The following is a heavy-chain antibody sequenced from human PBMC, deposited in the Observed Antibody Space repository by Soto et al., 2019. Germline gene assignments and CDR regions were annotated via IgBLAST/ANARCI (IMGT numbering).Heavy chain of an antibody. J-gene: IGHJ4*02. CDR1: GGSISSGDYY. D-gene: IGHD2-21*02. V-gene: IGHV4-31*03. Sequence: SETLSLTCTVSGGSISSGDYYWSWIRQHPGRGLEWIGYIYYSGSTYYNPSLKSRVTISVDTSKNQFSLKLSSVTAADTAVYYCARVLAYCGGDCYYVFDYWGQGTLVTVSS. CDR3: ARVLAYCGGDCYYVFDY. CDR2: IYYSGST.